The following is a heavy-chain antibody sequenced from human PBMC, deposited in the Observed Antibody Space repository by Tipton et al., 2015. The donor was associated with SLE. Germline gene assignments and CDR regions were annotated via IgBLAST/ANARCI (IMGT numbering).Heavy chain of an antibody. V-gene: IGHV4-31*03. CDR1: GDSINSDGYF. CDR3: ARDRIPVYSGSYLAGFYYGMDV. CDR2: IYYSGST. J-gene: IGHJ6*02. Sequence: TLSPTCTVSGDSINSDGYFWTWIRQPPGKGLEWIGYIYYSGSTYYNPSLQSRLTMSVDTSRNQFSLKLTSVTAADTAVYYCARDRIPVYSGSYLAGFYYGMDVWGQGTAVTVSS. D-gene: IGHD1-26*01.